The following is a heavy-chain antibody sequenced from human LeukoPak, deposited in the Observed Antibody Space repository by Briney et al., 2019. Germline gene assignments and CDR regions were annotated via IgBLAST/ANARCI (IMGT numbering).Heavy chain of an antibody. D-gene: IGHD3-10*01. CDR1: GFTFSNYW. Sequence: PGGSLRLSCAASGFTFSNYWMTWVRQAPGKGLEWVASIKQDGSEKYYVDSVEGRFTFSRDNAKNSLYLQMDSLRAEDTAVYYCARDKSAGADTGSSFYYWGQGALVTVSS. CDR2: IKQDGSEK. V-gene: IGHV3-7*03. J-gene: IGHJ4*02. CDR3: ARDKSAGADTGSSFYY.